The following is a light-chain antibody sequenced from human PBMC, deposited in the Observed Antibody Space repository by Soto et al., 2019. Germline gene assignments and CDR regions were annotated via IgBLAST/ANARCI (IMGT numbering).Light chain of an antibody. V-gene: IGLV7-46*01. CDR1: TGAVTNGHY. Sequence: QYVQTQEPSLTLSPGGTVALTCGSSTGAVTNGHYPYWFQQKPGQAPRTLIYDTTNRHSWTPARFSGSLLGGKAALTLSGAQPEDEAEYYCLLSYNGHYVFGTGSKVTVL. CDR2: DTT. CDR3: LLSYNGHYV. J-gene: IGLJ1*01.